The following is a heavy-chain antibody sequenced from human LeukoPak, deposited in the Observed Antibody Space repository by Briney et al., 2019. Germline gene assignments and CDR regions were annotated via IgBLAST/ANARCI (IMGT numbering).Heavy chain of an antibody. CDR1: GYSISSGYY. J-gene: IGHJ4*02. D-gene: IGHD6-25*01. V-gene: IGHV4-38-2*02. CDR2: IYHSGST. CDR3: ARLRSRLIFDY. Sequence: SETLSLTCTVSGYSISSGYYWGWIRQPPGKGLEWIGSIYHSGSTYYNPSLKSRVTISVDTSKNQFSLKLSSVTAADTAVYYCARLRSRLIFDYWGQGTLVTVSS.